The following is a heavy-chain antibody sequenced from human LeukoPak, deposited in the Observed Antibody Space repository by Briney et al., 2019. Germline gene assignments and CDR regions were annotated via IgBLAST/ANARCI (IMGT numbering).Heavy chain of an antibody. V-gene: IGHV3-11*01. Sequence: GGSLRLSCAASVFTFRDNYMSWMPQAPGKGLEWISYISSSGSTLYYADSVKGRFTISRDNAKNSLYLQMNSLRAEDTAVYYCARQYYHSSGYYYGDDYWGQGTLVTVSS. D-gene: IGHD3-22*01. CDR2: ISSSGSTL. CDR1: VFTFRDNY. J-gene: IGHJ4*02. CDR3: ARQYYHSSGYYYGDDY.